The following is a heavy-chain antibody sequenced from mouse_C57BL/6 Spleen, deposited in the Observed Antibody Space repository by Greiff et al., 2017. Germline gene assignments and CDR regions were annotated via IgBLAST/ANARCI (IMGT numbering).Heavy chain of an antibody. CDR2: ISSGSSTI. Sequence: EVKLVESGGGLVKPGGSLKLSCAASGFTFSDYGMHWVRQAPEKGLEWVAYISSGSSTIYYADTVKGRFTISRDNAKNTLFLQMTRLGSEDTAMYYCARPYSNYGGFAYWGQGTLVTVSA. J-gene: IGHJ3*01. CDR3: ARPYSNYGGFAY. D-gene: IGHD2-5*01. CDR1: GFTFSDYG. V-gene: IGHV5-17*01.